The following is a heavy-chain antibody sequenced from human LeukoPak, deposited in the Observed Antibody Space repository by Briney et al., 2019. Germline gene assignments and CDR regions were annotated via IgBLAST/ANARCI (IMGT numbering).Heavy chain of an antibody. CDR3: ARDLYSSGWAATWFDP. Sequence: SETLSLTCTVSGGSISSYYWSCIRQPAGKGLEWSGRIYTSGSTNYNPSLKSRVTMSVDTSKNQSSLKLSSVAAADTAVYYCARDLYSSGWAATWFDPWGQGTLVTVSS. V-gene: IGHV4-4*07. CDR2: IYTSGST. CDR1: GGSISSYY. J-gene: IGHJ5*02. D-gene: IGHD6-19*01.